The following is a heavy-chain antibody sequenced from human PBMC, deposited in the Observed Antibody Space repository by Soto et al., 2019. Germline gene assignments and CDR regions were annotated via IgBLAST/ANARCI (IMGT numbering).Heavy chain of an antibody. CDR2: ISAYNGNT. V-gene: IGHV1-18*01. J-gene: IGHJ6*02. D-gene: IGHD2-21*01. Sequence: ASVKVSCKSSGYSFVSHSITWVRQAPGQGLEWMGRISAYNGNTNYAQKLQGRVTMTTDTSTSTAYMELRSLKSDDTAVYYCARGAFCGGAPGCRDMDVWGQGTTVTVSS. CDR3: ARGAFCGGAPGCRDMDV. CDR1: GYSFVSHS.